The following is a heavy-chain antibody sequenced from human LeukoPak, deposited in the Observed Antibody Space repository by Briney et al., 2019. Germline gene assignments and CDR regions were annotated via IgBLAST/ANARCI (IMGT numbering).Heavy chain of an antibody. CDR1: GFTFSSYS. D-gene: IGHD6-6*01. V-gene: IGHV3-48*01. CDR3: ARDFPDSSSSDFDY. Sequence: GGSLLLSCAASGFTFSSYSMNWVRQATGKGLEWVSYISSSSSTIYYADSVKGRFTISRDNAKNSLYLQMNSLRAEDTAVYYCARDFPDSSSSDFDYWGQGTLVTVSS. CDR2: ISSSSSTI. J-gene: IGHJ4*02.